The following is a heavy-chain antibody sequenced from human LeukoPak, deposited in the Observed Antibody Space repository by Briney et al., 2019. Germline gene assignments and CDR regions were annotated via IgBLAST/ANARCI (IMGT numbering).Heavy chain of an antibody. Sequence: GGSLRLSCAASGFTFSSYAMSWVRQAPGKGLEWVSAISGSGGSTYYADSVKGRFTISRDNSKDTLYLQMNSLRAEDTAVYYCANGGYYYDSSGYYYSQPPNDYWGQGTLVTVSS. V-gene: IGHV3-23*01. CDR1: GFTFSSYA. D-gene: IGHD3-22*01. CDR2: ISGSGGST. J-gene: IGHJ4*02. CDR3: ANGGYYYDSSGYYYSQPPNDY.